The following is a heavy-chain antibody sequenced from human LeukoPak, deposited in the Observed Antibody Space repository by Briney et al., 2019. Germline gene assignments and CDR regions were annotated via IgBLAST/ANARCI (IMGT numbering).Heavy chain of an antibody. CDR2: MYLSGTT. V-gene: IGHV4-4*02. D-gene: IGHD1-20*01. CDR1: GDSINSLDL. J-gene: IGHJ4*02. CDR3: ARDPRGDITGTTLDS. Sequence: SETLSLTCTVSGDSINSLDLWSWVRQPPGKGLEWIGEMYLSGTTHSNPSVKSRVTISIDKSKNQFFLNLSSVTAADTAVYYCARDPRGDITGTTLDSWGQGTLVTVSS.